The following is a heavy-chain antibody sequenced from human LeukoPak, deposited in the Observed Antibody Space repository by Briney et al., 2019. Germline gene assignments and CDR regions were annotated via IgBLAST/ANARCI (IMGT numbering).Heavy chain of an antibody. CDR3: ATWSGSGSYYSYYFAY. CDR1: GFTFGSYA. CDR2: ISGSGGTT. J-gene: IGHJ4*02. V-gene: IGHV3-23*01. Sequence: QPGGSLRLSCEASGFTFGSYAMSWVRQAPGKGLEWVSAISGSGGTTNYADSVKGRYTISRDTSKNTLFLQMNSLSAEDTAVYFCATWSGSGSYYSYYFAYWGQGTLVTVSS. D-gene: IGHD3-10*01.